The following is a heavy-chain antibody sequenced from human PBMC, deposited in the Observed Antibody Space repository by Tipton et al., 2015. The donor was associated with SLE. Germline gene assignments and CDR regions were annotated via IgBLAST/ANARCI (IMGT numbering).Heavy chain of an antibody. V-gene: IGHV4-34*01. CDR3: GSISSSGWLYFDY. J-gene: IGHJ4*02. Sequence: TLSLTCAIYGGSFSGYYWSWIRQPPGKGLEWIGEIYHSGSTYYNPSLRSRVTISVDTSKNQFSLKLRSVTAADTAVYYCGSISSSGWLYFDYWGQGTLVTVSS. CDR1: GGSFSGYY. CDR2: IYHSGST. D-gene: IGHD6-19*01.